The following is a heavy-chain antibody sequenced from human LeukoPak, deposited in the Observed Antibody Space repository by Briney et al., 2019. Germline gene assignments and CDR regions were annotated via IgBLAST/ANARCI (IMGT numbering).Heavy chain of an antibody. V-gene: IGHV3-48*02. CDR1: GFTFSSYS. J-gene: IGHJ4*02. Sequence: PGGSLRLSCAAAGFTFSSYSMSWVRQAPGRGLEWVSFISNTGGAKYYADSAKGRFTISRDNAHNSLYLQMNSLRDEDSALYYCATDNHDYGFDYWGQGTLVTVSS. CDR2: ISNTGGAK. D-gene: IGHD4-17*01. CDR3: ATDNHDYGFDY.